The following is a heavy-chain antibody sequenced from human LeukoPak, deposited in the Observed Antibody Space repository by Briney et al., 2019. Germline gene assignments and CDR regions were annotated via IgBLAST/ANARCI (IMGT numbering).Heavy chain of an antibody. CDR1: GFTFDDCA. CDR3: AKGSHYDILTGSLDY. J-gene: IGHJ4*02. CDR2: ISWNSGSI. V-gene: IGHV3-9*01. D-gene: IGHD3-9*01. Sequence: PGRSLRLSCAASGFTFDDCAMHWVRQAPGKGLEWVSGISWNSGSIGYADSVKGRFTISRDNAKNSLYLQMNSLRAEDTALYYCAKGSHYDILTGSLDYWGQGTLVTVSS.